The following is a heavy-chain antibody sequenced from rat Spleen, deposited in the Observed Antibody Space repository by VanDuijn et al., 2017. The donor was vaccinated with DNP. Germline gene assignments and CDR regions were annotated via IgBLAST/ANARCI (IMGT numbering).Heavy chain of an antibody. V-gene: IGHV5-22*01. J-gene: IGHJ2*01. CDR1: GFTFSDYY. CDR2: IRYGGGST. CDR3: ARSELAYFAY. D-gene: IGHD5-1*01. Sequence: EVQLVETGGGLVQPGRSLKLSCVASGFTFSDYYMAWVRQAPTKGLEWVAYIRYGGGSTYYGDSVKGRFTTSRDNVKNTLYLQMNSLRSENTATYYCARSELAYFAYWGQGVMVTVSS.